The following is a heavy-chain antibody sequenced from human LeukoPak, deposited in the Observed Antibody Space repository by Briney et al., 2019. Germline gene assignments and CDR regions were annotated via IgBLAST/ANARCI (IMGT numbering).Heavy chain of an antibody. J-gene: IGHJ4*02. CDR1: GFTFSDYY. Sequence: GGSLRLSCAASGFTFSDYYMSWIRQAPGKGLEWVSYISSSGSTIYYADSVKGRFTISRDNAKNSLYLKMNSLRAEATAVYYCARDVKTRYCSSTSCYVPFDYWGQGTLVTVSS. D-gene: IGHD2-2*01. V-gene: IGHV3-11*04. CDR3: ARDVKTRYCSSTSCYVPFDY. CDR2: ISSSGSTI.